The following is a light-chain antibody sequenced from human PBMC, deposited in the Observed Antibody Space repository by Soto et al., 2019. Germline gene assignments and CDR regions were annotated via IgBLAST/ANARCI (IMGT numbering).Light chain of an antibody. CDR3: QQYNTYST. CDR2: DAS. J-gene: IGKJ1*01. V-gene: IGKV1-5*01. Sequence: DIQMTQSPSTLSASVGDRVTITCRASQSISSWLAWYQQKPGKAPKLLIYDASSLESGVPPRFSGTGSGTEFTLTISSLFPDDFATYYCQQYNTYSTFGQGTSVEIK. CDR1: QSISSW.